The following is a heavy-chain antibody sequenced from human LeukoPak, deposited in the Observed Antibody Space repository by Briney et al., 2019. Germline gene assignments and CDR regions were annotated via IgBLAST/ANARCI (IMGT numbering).Heavy chain of an antibody. Sequence: PGGSLRLSCAASEFTFSNYGMRWVRQAPGKGLEWVALISYDETNKYYADSVKGRFTISRDNSKNTLYLQMNSLRAEDTAVYCCAKDHWQHHNWFHPWGQGTLVTVSS. D-gene: IGHD6-13*01. CDR2: ISYDETNK. CDR3: AKDHWQHHNWFHP. CDR1: EFTFSNYG. J-gene: IGHJ5*02. V-gene: IGHV3-30*18.